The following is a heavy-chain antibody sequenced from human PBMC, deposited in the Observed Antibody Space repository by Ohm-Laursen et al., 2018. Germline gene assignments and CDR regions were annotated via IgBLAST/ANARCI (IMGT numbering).Heavy chain of an antibody. CDR1: GGSLSNYY. V-gene: IGHV4-4*07. CDR3: ARTLGGYPISYYYGMDV. Sequence: SETLSLTCTVSGGSLSNYYWNWVRQPAGKGLEWMGRIYYSGSTNYNPSLKSRVTISVDTSKNQFSLKLSSVTAADTAVYYCARTLGGYPISYYYGMDVWGQGTTVTVSS. J-gene: IGHJ6*02. D-gene: IGHD7-27*01. CDR2: IYYSGST.